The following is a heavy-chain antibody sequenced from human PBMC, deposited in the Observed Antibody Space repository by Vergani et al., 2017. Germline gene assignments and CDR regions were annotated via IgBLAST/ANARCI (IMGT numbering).Heavy chain of an antibody. CDR3: ARERGERWTDY. J-gene: IGHJ4*02. Sequence: EVQLVESGGGLVQPGGSLRLSCAASGFTFSSYSMNWVRQAPGKGLEWVSYISSSSSTIYYADSVKGRFTISRDNAKNSLYLQMNSLRAEDTAVYYCARERGERWTDYWGQGTLVTVSS. D-gene: IGHD4-23*01. CDR1: GFTFSSYS. CDR2: ISSSSSTI. V-gene: IGHV3-48*04.